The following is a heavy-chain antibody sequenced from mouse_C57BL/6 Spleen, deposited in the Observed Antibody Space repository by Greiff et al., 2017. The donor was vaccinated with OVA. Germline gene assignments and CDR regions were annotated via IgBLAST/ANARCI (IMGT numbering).Heavy chain of an antibody. CDR1: GYAFSSYW. CDR3: ARQPSGYAMGY. J-gene: IGHJ4*01. V-gene: IGHV1-80*01. CDR2: IYPGDGDT. D-gene: IGHD3-1*01. Sequence: QVQLQQSGAELVKPGASVKISCKASGYAFSSYWMNWVKQRPGKGLEWIGQIYPGDGDTNYNGKFKGKATLTADKSSSTAYMQLSSLTSEDSAVYFCARQPSGYAMGYWGQGTSVTVSS.